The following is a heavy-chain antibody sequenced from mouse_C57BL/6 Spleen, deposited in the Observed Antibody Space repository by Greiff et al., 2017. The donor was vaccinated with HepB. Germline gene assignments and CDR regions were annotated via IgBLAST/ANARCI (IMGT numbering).Heavy chain of an antibody. V-gene: IGHV1-59*01. CDR1: GYTFTSYW. Sequence: QVQLQQPGAELVRPGTSVKLSCKASGYTFTSYWMHWVKQRPGQGLEWIGVIDPSDSYTNYNQKFKGKATLTVDTSSSTAYMQLSSLTSEDSAVYYFESRTVVAGESARDYWGQGTSVTVSS. CDR3: ESRTVVAGESARDY. CDR2: IDPSDSYT. D-gene: IGHD1-1*01. J-gene: IGHJ4*01.